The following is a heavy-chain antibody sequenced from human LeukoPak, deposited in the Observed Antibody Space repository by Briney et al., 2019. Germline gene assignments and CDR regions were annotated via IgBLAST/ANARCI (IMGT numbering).Heavy chain of an antibody. CDR2: IIPIFGTA. D-gene: IGHD2-2*01. Sequence: GASVKVSCKASGGTFSSYAISWVRQAPGQGLEWMRGIIPIFGTANYAQKFQGRVTITADESTSTAYMELSSLRSEDTAVYYCARTPIVVVPSYYFDYWGQGTLVTVSS. V-gene: IGHV1-69*13. CDR1: GGTFSSYA. J-gene: IGHJ4*02. CDR3: ARTPIVVVPSYYFDY.